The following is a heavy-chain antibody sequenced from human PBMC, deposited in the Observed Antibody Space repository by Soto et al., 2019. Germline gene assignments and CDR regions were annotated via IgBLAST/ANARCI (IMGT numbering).Heavy chain of an antibody. D-gene: IGHD6-19*01. J-gene: IGHJ4*02. CDR3: VKDIHAQWLVSLFEY. Sequence: EVQLVESGGGSVQPGRSLRLSCVASGFTVESYAMHWVRQVPGKGLEWVSGISWNSGGIGYEDSAKGRLTISRDSAKKYLYVEMNSLGVDDTAFYYCVKDIHAQWLVSLFEYWGQGALVTVSS. V-gene: IGHV3-9*01. CDR2: ISWNSGGI. CDR1: GFTVESYA.